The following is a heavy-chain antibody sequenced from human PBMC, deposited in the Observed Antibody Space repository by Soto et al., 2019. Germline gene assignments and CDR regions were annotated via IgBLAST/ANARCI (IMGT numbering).Heavy chain of an antibody. D-gene: IGHD3-10*01. CDR2: INHSGST. CDR3: ARTSGITPTRVFDY. J-gene: IGHJ4*02. CDR1: GGSFSGYY. Sequence: QVQLQQWGAGLLKPSETLSLTCAVYGGSFSGYYWSWIRQPPGKGLEWIGEINHSGSTNYNPSLKSRVTISVDTSNNQFSLKLSSVTAADTAVYYCARTSGITPTRVFDYWGQGTLVTVSS. V-gene: IGHV4-34*01.